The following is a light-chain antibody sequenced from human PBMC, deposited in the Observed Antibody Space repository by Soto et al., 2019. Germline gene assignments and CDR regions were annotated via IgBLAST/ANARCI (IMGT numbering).Light chain of an antibody. Sequence: DVGMSKSPDSLAVSLGERATINCKSSQSVLYSSNNKNYLAWYQQKPGQPPKLLIYWASTRESGVPDRFSGSGSGTDFTLTISSLQAEDVAVYYCQQYYSPPPTFGQGTNV. CDR2: WAS. CDR3: QQYYSPPPT. V-gene: IGKV4-1*01. CDR1: QSVLYSSNNKNY. J-gene: IGKJ1*01.